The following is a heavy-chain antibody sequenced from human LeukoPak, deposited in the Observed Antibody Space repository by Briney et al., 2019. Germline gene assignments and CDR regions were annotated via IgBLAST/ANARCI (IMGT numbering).Heavy chain of an antibody. J-gene: IGHJ5*02. CDR3: ARVGSIAGPRNWFDP. CDR1: GYTFTSYG. D-gene: IGHD6-6*01. CDR2: ISAYNGNT. V-gene: IGHV1-18*01. Sequence: ASVKVSCKASGYTFTSYGISWVRQAPGQGLEWMGWISAYNGNTNYAQKLQGRVTMTTDTSTSTAYMELRSLRSDDTAVYYCARVGSIAGPRNWFDPRGQGTLVTVSS.